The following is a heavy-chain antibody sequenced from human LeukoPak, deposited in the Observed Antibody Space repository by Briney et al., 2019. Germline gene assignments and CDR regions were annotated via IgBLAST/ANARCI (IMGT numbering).Heavy chain of an antibody. J-gene: IGHJ4*02. D-gene: IGHD3-16*01. CDR2: IRNDGGKK. V-gene: IGHV3-30*02. Sequence: PGGSLRLSCGAAGFSFSDYGMHWVRQAPGKGLEWVAFIRNDGGKKYYVDSVKGRFTISRDDSKNMVFLQMYSLRPEDTAVYYCAKASGRSAYGLDYWGQGTLVTVFS. CDR1: GFSFSDYG. CDR3: AKASGRSAYGLDY.